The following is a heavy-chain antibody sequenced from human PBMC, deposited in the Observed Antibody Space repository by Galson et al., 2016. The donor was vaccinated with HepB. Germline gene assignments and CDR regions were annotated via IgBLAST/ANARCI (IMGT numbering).Heavy chain of an antibody. CDR2: IYPGDSHS. CDR1: GYIFNNFW. V-gene: IGHV5-51*01. Sequence: QSGAEVKKPGESLEISCKSSGYIFNNFWVAWVRQMPGKGLEWMGIIYPGDSHSRYSPSLQGQVTISADQLTNPAYLQWSSLAASDTAVYYCARTHSGGTDYYYYAMDVWGQGTTVTVSS. CDR3: ARTHSGGTDYYYYAMDV. D-gene: IGHD2-15*01. J-gene: IGHJ6*02.